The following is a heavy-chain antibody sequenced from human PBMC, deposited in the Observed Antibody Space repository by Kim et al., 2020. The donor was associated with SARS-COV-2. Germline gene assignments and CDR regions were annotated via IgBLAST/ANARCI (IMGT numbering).Heavy chain of an antibody. CDR2: IYYNGNT. CDR3: ARSLIRGLVDY. D-gene: IGHD3-16*01. Sequence: SETLSLTCTVSGGSINNNNYFWGWIRQTRGKGLEWIGTIYYNGNTYYNPSLKSRATISVDTTNNQFFLSLSSVTAADTAVYYCARSLIRGLVDYCGQGT. CDR1: GGSINNNNYF. J-gene: IGHJ4*02. V-gene: IGHV4-39*01.